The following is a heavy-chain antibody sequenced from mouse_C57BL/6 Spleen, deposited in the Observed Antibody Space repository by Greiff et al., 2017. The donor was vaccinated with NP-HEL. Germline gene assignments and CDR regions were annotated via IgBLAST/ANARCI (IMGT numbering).Heavy chain of an antibody. Sequence: EVKLVESGGGLVKPGGSLKLSCAASGFTFSDYGMHWVRQAPEKGLEWVAYISSGSSTIYYADTVKGRFTISRDNAKNTLFLQMTSLRSEDTAMYYCARGLPGVYWGQGTLVTVSA. CDR3: ARGLPGVY. CDR2: ISSGSSTI. CDR1: GFTFSDYG. J-gene: IGHJ3*01. V-gene: IGHV5-17*01. D-gene: IGHD2-2*01.